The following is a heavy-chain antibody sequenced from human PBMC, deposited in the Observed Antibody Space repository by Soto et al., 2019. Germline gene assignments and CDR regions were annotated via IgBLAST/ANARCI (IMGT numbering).Heavy chain of an antibody. J-gene: IGHJ6*04. V-gene: IGHV2-5*02. CDR2: IYWDDDK. CDR3: VQSRCGGGCLTFYSSHAYNGLDV. D-gene: IGHD2-21*02. CDR1: GFALSYTGEG. Sequence: QITLKESGPTLVKPTQTLTLTCTFSGFALSYTGEGVGWVRQPPGKALEWLALIYWDDDKRYNPSLRSRLTITKDTYTKQVVLTMTNMDPVDTATYYCVQSRCGGGCLTFYSSHAYNGLDVWGEGSTVTVSS.